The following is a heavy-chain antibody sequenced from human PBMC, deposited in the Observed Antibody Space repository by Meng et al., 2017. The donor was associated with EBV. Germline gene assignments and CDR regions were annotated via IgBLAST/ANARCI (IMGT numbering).Heavy chain of an antibody. CDR1: GGTFSSYA. CDR3: ARAEIAAAGRLDY. J-gene: IGHJ4*02. Sequence: HVRLVQAGAEVKKPGSSVKVSSKASGGTFSSYAISWVRQAPGQGLEWMGGIIPIFGTANYAQKFQGRVTITADKSTSTAYMELSSLRSEDTAVYYCARAEIAAAGRLDYWGQGTLVTVSS. CDR2: IIPIFGTA. D-gene: IGHD6-13*01. V-gene: IGHV1-69*06.